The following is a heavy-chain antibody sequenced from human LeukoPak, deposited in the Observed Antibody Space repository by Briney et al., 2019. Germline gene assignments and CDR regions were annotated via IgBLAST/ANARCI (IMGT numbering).Heavy chain of an antibody. CDR2: IYYSGST. Sequence: KPSETLSLTCTVSGGSISSYYWSWIRQPPGKGLEWIGYIYYSGSTNYNPPLKSRVTISVDTSKNQFSLKLSSVTAADTAVYYCARDVGVVVAAGYFDLWGRGTLVTVSS. CDR3: ARDVGVVVAAGYFDL. V-gene: IGHV4-59*01. D-gene: IGHD2-15*01. J-gene: IGHJ2*01. CDR1: GGSISSYY.